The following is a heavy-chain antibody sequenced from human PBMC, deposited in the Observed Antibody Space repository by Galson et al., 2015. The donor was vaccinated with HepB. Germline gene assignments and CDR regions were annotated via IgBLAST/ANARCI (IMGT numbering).Heavy chain of an antibody. CDR1: GFTLSNSA. CDR2: ISYDAKNV. D-gene: IGHD2-21*02. CDR3: AADATTIVTAFDY. V-gene: IGHV3-30*03. Sequence: SLRLSCAASGFTLSNSAMHWVRQAPGKGLEWVAKISYDAKNVYYAESLRDRSAISRDYSKNALYLEMNSLRVEDTAVYYCAADATTIVTAFDYWGQGTLVTVSS. J-gene: IGHJ4*02.